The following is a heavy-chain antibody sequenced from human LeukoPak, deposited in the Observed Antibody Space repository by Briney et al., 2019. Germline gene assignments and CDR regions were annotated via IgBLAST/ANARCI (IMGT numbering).Heavy chain of an antibody. J-gene: IGHJ2*01. D-gene: IGHD3-22*01. V-gene: IGHV3-30*03. CDR2: ISYDGSNK. CDR3: AGSDTIGYSPREWDYWYFDL. Sequence: GVSLRLSCATSGFTFSDYGVHWVRQAPGKGLEWVAFISYDGSNKYYGDPVKGRFTISRDNSKNTLYLQMNSPRVEDTAVYYCAGSDTIGYSPREWDYWYFDLWGRGTLVTVSS. CDR1: GFTFSDYG.